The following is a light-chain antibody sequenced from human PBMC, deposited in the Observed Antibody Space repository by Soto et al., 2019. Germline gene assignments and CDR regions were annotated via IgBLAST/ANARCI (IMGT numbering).Light chain of an antibody. CDR1: QSVSSSY. CDR3: QQYGDSRWT. Sequence: IVLTPSPATLSVSPGERATLSCRTRQSVSSSYLAWYQQKPGQPPRLLIYGASSRATGIPDRFSGSGSGTDFTLTISRLEPEDFAVYYCQQYGDSRWTFGQGTKVDIK. CDR2: GAS. V-gene: IGKV3-20*01. J-gene: IGKJ1*01.